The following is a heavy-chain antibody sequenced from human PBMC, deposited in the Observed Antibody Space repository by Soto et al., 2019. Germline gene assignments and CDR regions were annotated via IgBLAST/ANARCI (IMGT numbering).Heavy chain of an antibody. CDR1: GTTFSNFA. CDR2: IILPFGTP. CDR3: VRGPDYEGYFDY. V-gene: IGHV1-69*12. J-gene: IGHJ4*02. D-gene: IGHD3-22*01. Sequence: QVRLVQSGAEVKKTGSSVKVSCEASGTTFSNFAIGWVRQAPGQGLEWMGRIILPFGTPNYAQKFQGRVTISADESMTTAYMELRGLRSEDTAVYYCVRGPDYEGYFDYWGQGTLVTVSS.